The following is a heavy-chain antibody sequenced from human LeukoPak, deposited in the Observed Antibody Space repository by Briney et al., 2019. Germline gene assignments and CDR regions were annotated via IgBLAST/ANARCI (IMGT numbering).Heavy chain of an antibody. CDR2: IYPGDSDT. D-gene: IGHD2-2*01. Sequence: NHGESLKISCKGSGYNFTTYWIGWVRQMPGKGLEWMGIIYPGDSDTRYSPSFQGQVTISADKSISTAYLQWSSLKASDTAMYYCATTRGSSSPYYIDYWGQGTLVTVSS. CDR1: GYNFTTYW. J-gene: IGHJ4*02. V-gene: IGHV5-51*01. CDR3: ATTRGSSSPYYIDY.